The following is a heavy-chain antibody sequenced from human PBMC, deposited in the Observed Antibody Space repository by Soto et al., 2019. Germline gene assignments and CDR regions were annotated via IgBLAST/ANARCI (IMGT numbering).Heavy chain of an antibody. CDR2: ISGSGGRT. D-gene: IGHD3-10*02. V-gene: IGHV3-23*01. J-gene: IGHJ4*02. CDR3: AARRATVRETPLGHEF. Sequence: PGGSLRLSCAASGFTFSSFAMSWVRQAPGKGWEWVSGISGSGGRTFYADSVKGRFTISRDNSKNTLYLQLNSLSADDTAVYYCAARRATVRETPLGHEFWGQGTQVTVSS. CDR1: GFTFSSFA.